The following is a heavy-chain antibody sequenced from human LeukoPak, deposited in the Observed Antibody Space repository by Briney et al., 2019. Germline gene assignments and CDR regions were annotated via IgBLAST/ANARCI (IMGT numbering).Heavy chain of an antibody. V-gene: IGHV1-2*02. CDR2: INPDSGGT. CDR3: ARVSRGPYFDWLGPDYYYYMDV. Sequence: ASVKVSCKASGYTFTGYYMHWVRQAPGQGLEWMVWINPDSGGTNYAQKFQGRVTMTRDTSISTAYMELSRLRSDDTAVYYCARVSRGPYFDWLGPDYYYYMDVWGKGTTVTVSS. D-gene: IGHD3-9*01. J-gene: IGHJ6*03. CDR1: GYTFTGYY.